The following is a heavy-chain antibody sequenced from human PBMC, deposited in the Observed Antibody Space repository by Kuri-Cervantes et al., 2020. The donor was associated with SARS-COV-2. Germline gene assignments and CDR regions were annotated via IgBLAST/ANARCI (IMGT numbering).Heavy chain of an antibody. CDR2: ISWDGGST. CDR3: AKGLGAIRGSYYYYGMDV. J-gene: IGHJ6*02. D-gene: IGHD1-26*01. CDR1: GFTFDDYT. V-gene: IGHV3-43*01. Sequence: GGSLRLSCAASGFTFDDYTMHWVRQAPGKGLEWVSLISWDGGSTYYADSVKGRFTISRDNSKNSLYLQMNSLRTEDTALYYCAKGLGAIRGSYYYYGMDVWGQGTTVTVSS.